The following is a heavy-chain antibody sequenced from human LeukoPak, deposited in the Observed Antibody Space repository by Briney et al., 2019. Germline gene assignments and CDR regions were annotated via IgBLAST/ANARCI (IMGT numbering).Heavy chain of an antibody. CDR1: GFTFSDYY. Sequence: GGSLRLSCAASGFTFSDYYMSWIRQAPGKGLEWVSYISSSGSTIYYADSVKGRFTISRDNAKNSLYLQMNSLRAEDTAVYYCVCVGIPFSAGDLGKGVLPIPKENANNPLFLKLTSRRAENRVVFYGANLGITRSGGVGGKGPTFT. J-gene: IGHJ6*03. CDR2: ISSSGSTI. D-gene: IGHD3-10*01. CDR3: VCVGIPFSAGDLGKGVLPIPKENANNPLFLKLTSRRAENRVVFYGANLGITRSGGV. V-gene: IGHV3-11*04.